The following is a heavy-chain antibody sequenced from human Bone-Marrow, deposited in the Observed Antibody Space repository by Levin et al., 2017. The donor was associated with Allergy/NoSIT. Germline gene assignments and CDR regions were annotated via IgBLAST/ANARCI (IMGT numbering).Heavy chain of an antibody. CDR1: GFSLTTSGVG. J-gene: IGHJ4*02. Sequence: ESGPTLVKPTQTLTLTCTFSGFSLTTSGVGVGWIRQAPGKALEWLALIYGDDNKYYSPSLKSRLTITKDTSKNQVVLTLTNMDPVDTATYYCAHSGAIVLAGDFYFDHWGQGTLVSVSS. CDR3: AHSGAIVLAGDFYFDH. D-gene: IGHD3-22*01. CDR2: IYGDDNK. V-gene: IGHV2-5*02.